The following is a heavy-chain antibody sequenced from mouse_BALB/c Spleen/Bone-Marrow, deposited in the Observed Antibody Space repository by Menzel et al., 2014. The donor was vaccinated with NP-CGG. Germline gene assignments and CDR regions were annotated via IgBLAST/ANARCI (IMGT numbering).Heavy chain of an antibody. D-gene: IGHD2-3*01. Sequence: QVQLQQPGTDLVRPGTSVKVSCKASGYAFTNYLIEWLKQRPGQGLEWIGVINPGSGGINYNERFKGKATPTADKSSSTAYMQLISLTSDDSAVYFCARSVYDGYSEAMDYWGQGTSVTVSS. CDR2: INPGSGGI. CDR3: ARSVYDGYSEAMDY. CDR1: GYAFTNYL. J-gene: IGHJ4*01. V-gene: IGHV1-54*03.